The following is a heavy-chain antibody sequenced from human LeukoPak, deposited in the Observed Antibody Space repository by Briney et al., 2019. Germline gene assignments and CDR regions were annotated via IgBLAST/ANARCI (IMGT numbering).Heavy chain of an antibody. CDR1: GYTYTGYY. CDR2: INPNSGGT. CDR3: ARDPSHSKVVDSQSYGMDV. J-gene: IGHJ6*02. D-gene: IGHD2-15*01. Sequence: ASVTVSCKASGYTYTGYYMHWVRQAPGQGLEWMGWINPNSGGTNYAQKFQGRVTMTRDTSISTAYMELSRLRSDDTAVYYCARDPSHSKVVDSQSYGMDVWGQGTTVTVSS. V-gene: IGHV1-2*02.